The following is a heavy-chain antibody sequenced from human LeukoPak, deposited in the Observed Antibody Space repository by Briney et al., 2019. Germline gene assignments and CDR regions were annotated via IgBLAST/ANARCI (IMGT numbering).Heavy chain of an antibody. J-gene: IGHJ3*02. CDR1: GGSFSGYY. V-gene: IGHV4-34*01. D-gene: IGHD3-3*01. CDR3: ARSITIFGVVTDAFDI. Sequence: SETLSLTCAVYGGSFSGYYWSWIRQPPGKGLEWIGEINHSGSTNYNPSLESRVTISVDTSKNQFSLKLSSVTAADTAVYYCARSITIFGVVTDAFDIWGQGTMVTVSS. CDR2: INHSGST.